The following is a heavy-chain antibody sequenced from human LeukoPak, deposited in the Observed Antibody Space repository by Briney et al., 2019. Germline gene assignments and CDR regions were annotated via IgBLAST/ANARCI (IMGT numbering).Heavy chain of an antibody. CDR3: ARGVRADIVVVPAAPYFDY. J-gene: IGHJ4*02. V-gene: IGHV4-30-2*01. CDR2: ISQTEST. Sequence: SQTLSLTCSVSGGSIDSGYYYWSWIWQPLGKGLEWIGYISQTESTHYNPSLESRVTISVDRTKNQFSLRVRSVTAADTAVYYCARGVRADIVVVPAAPYFDYWGQGTLVTVSS. CDR1: GGSIDSGYYY. D-gene: IGHD2-2*01.